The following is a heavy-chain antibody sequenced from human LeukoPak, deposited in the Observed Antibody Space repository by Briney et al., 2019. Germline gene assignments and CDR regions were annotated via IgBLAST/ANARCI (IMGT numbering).Heavy chain of an antibody. CDR3: ARDVTGTTSDY. J-gene: IGHJ4*02. CDR1: GGSISSGSYY. V-gene: IGHV4-61*02. Sequence: SETLSLTCTVSGGSISSGSYYWSWIRQPAGKGLEWLGRIYTSGSTNYNPSLKSRVTISVDTSKNQFSPKLSSVTAADTAVYYCARDVTGTTSDYWGQGTLVTVSS. CDR2: IYTSGST. D-gene: IGHD1-7*01.